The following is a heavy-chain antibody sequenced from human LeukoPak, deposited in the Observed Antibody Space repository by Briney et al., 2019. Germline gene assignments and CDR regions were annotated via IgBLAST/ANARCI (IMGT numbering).Heavy chain of an antibody. CDR2: ISYDGSNK. CDR3: AKVASSGCYYFDY. Sequence: GGSLRHSCAASGFTLTSYGMHWVRQAPGKGLEWVAVISYDGSNKHYADSVKGRFTISRDNSKNTLYLQMNSLRAEETAVYYCAKVASSGCYYFDYWGEGNLVTVSS. J-gene: IGHJ4*02. V-gene: IGHV3-30*18. CDR1: GFTLTSYG. D-gene: IGHD6-19*01.